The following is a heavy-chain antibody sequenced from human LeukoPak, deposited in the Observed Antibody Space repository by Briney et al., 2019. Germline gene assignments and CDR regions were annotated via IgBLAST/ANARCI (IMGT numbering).Heavy chain of an antibody. V-gene: IGHV5-51*01. D-gene: IGHD4-17*01. CDR2: IYPSDSDT. J-gene: IGHJ4*02. CDR1: GYSFTSYW. CDR3: ARQPTVTTGGDY. Sequence: GESLKISCKGFGYSFTSYWIGWVRQMPGKGLEWMGIIYPSDSDTTYSPSFQGQVTISADKSISTACLQWSSLKASDTAMYYCARQPTVTTGGDYWGQGTLVTVSS.